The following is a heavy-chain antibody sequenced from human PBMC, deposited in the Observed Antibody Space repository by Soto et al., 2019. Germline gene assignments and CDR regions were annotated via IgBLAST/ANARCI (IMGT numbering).Heavy chain of an antibody. J-gene: IGHJ5*02. CDR2: IYYSGST. D-gene: IGHD3-3*01. V-gene: IGHV4-31*03. CDR3: ARRDYDFWSGYYSGRRNWFDP. Sequence: SETLSLTCTVSGGSISSGGYYWSWIRQHPGKGLEWIGYIYYSGSTYYNPSLKSRVTISIDTSKNQFSLKLSSVTAADTAVYYCARRDYDFWSGYYSGRRNWFDPWGQGTLVTVSS. CDR1: GGSISSGGYY.